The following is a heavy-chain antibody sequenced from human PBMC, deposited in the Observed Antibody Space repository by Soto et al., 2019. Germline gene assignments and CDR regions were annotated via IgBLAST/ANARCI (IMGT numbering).Heavy chain of an antibody. CDR3: ARVPSSGWPYFFES. CDR1: GFPLSNYV. CDR2: IGSSSVTI. Sequence: PGGSLRLSCPASGFPLSNYVMNWVRQDQRKGREWTSCIGSSSVTIFHADSGKGPLPISRDRAKHSLYLQMKRLRAEETAMSFSARVPSSGWPYFFESWGLGTLVTVAS. J-gene: IGHJ4*02. D-gene: IGHD6-19*01. V-gene: IGHV3-48*01.